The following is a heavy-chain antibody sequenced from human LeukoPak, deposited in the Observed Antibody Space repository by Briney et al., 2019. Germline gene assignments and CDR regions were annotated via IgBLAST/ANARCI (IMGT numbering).Heavy chain of an antibody. CDR2: IYYSGST. J-gene: IGHJ4*02. CDR3: ARMGMAARAYYFDY. Sequence: SETLSLTCTVSGGSVSSGSYYWSWIRQPPGKVLEWIGYIYYSGSTNYNPSLKSRVTISVDTSKNQFSLKLSSVTAADTAVYYCARMGMAARAYYFDYWGQGTLVTVSS. D-gene: IGHD6-13*01. V-gene: IGHV4-61*01. CDR1: GGSVSSGSYY.